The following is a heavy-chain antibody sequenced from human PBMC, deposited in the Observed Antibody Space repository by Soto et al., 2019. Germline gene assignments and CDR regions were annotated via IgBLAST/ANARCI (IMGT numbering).Heavy chain of an antibody. CDR1: GYSFTSYW. J-gene: IGHJ4*02. V-gene: IGHV5-51*01. Sequence: PGESLKISCKGSGYSFTSYWIGWVRQMPGKGLEWMGIIYPGDSDTRYSPSFQGQVTISADKSISTAYLQWSSLKASDTAMYYCARASYYDILTGYLTPTFDYWGQGTLVTVSS. CDR3: ARASYYDILTGYLTPTFDY. CDR2: IYPGDSDT. D-gene: IGHD3-9*01.